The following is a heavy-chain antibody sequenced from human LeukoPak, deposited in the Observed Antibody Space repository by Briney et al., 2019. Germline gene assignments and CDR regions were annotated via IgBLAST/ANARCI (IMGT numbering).Heavy chain of an antibody. Sequence: AGGSLRLPCAASGFTFSTYAMSWVRQAPGRGLEWVSAISGSSDTTYYADSVKGRFTISRDNAKNSLYLQMNSLRAEDTAVYYCARDFLGQLWFDFWGQGTLVTVSS. CDR3: ARDFLGQLWFDF. CDR2: ISGSSDTT. J-gene: IGHJ4*02. V-gene: IGHV3-23*01. D-gene: IGHD5-18*01. CDR1: GFTFSTYA.